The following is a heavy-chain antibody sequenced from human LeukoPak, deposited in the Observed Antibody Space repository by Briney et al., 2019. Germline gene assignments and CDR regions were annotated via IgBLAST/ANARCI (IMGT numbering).Heavy chain of an antibody. Sequence: PSETLSLTCAVSGYSISSGYYWGWIRQPPGKGLEWIGSIYHSGSTCYNPSLKSRVTISVDTSKNQFSLKLSSVTAADTAVYYCARHIRSFYSSSWYNYFDYWGQGTLVTVSS. D-gene: IGHD6-13*01. CDR3: ARHIRSFYSSSWYNYFDY. J-gene: IGHJ4*02. V-gene: IGHV4-38-2*01. CDR1: GYSISSGYY. CDR2: IYHSGST.